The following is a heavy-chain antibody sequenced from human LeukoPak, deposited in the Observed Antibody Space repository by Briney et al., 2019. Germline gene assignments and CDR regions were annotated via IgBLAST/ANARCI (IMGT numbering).Heavy chain of an antibody. CDR3: AKTTGNGHWLIEF. CDR1: GFTFSSYA. Sequence: GGSLRLSCAASGFTFSSYAMNWVRQTPGKGLEWVSFITGDAGSTSYADSVKGRFTISRDNSKNTLFLQLNSLSAEDTAVYYCAKTTGNGHWLIEFWGQGTLVTVSS. CDR2: ITGDAGST. V-gene: IGHV3-23*01. J-gene: IGHJ4*02. D-gene: IGHD4-23*01.